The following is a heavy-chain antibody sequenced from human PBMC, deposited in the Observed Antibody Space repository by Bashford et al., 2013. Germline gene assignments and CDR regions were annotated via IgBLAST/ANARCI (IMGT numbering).Heavy chain of an antibody. J-gene: IGHJ4*02. D-gene: IGHD1-14*01. CDR1: GYTFTGYY. CDR2: INPNSGGT. CDR3: ARGPKDITY. V-gene: IGHV1-2*02. Sequence: ASVKVSCKASGYTFTGYYMHWVRQAPGQGLEWMGWINPNSGGTNFAQKFRGRVTMISDTSINTAYMELSSLKFDDSAVYYCARGPKDITYWGQGTLVTVSS.